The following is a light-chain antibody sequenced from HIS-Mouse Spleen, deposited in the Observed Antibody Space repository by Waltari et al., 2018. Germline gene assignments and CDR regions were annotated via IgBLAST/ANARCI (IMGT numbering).Light chain of an antibody. CDR1: QSVSSSY. CDR3: QQYGSSFT. J-gene: IGKJ3*01. Sequence: EIVLTQSPGTLSLSPGERATLTCRASQSVSSSYLAWYQQKPGQAPRILIYGASSRATGMPDRFSGSGSGTDFTLTISRLEPEDFAVYYCQQYGSSFTFGPGTKVDIK. V-gene: IGKV3-20*01. CDR2: GAS.